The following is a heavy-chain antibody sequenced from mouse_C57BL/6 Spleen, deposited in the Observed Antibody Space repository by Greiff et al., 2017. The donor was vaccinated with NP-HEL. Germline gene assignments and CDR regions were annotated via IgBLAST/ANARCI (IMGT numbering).Heavy chain of an antibody. J-gene: IGHJ3*01. V-gene: IGHV1-55*01. CDR3: GRGCEDGLSWFAY. Sequence: VQLQQSGAELVKPGASVKMSCKASGYTFTSYWITWVKQRPGQGLEWIGEIYPGSGNTNYNEKFKGKATLTVDTSSSTAYMQLSSLTSEDSAVYYCGRGCEDGLSWFAYWGQGTLVTVSA. CDR2: IYPGSGNT. D-gene: IGHD2-3*01. CDR1: GYTFTSYW.